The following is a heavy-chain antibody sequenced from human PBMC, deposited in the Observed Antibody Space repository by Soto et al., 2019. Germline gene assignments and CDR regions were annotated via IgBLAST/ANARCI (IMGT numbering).Heavy chain of an antibody. CDR1: GFTFSDFW. CDR3: ARDGLITTTGVDFDY. D-gene: IGHD1-1*01. CDR2: IKGDGSGT. J-gene: IGHJ4*02. Sequence: EVQLEESGGGLVQPGGSLRLSCAASGFTFSDFWMHWVRQAPGKGLVWVSRIKGDGSGTTYADSVKGRFTISRGNARKTLYLQMNSLSAEDTAVYYCARDGLITTTGVDFDYWGRGTLVTVSS. V-gene: IGHV3-74*03.